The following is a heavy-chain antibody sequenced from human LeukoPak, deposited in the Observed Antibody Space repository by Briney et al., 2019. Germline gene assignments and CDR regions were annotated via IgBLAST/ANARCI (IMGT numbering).Heavy chain of an antibody. D-gene: IGHD3-22*01. CDR2: ISYDGSNK. Sequence: PGRSLRLSCAASGFTFSSYAMHWVRQAPGKGLEWVAVISYDGSNKYYADSVKGRFTISRDNSKNTLYLQMNSLRAEDTAVYYCAREAVSAGFDYWGQGTLVTVSS. CDR3: AREAVSAGFDY. J-gene: IGHJ4*02. V-gene: IGHV3-30-3*01. CDR1: GFTFSSYA.